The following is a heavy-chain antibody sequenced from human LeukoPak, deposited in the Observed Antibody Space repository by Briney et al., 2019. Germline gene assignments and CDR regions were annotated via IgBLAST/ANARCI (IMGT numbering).Heavy chain of an antibody. V-gene: IGHV4-39*01. CDR3: ARGKLDTEAVAGTDDI. J-gene: IGHJ3*02. D-gene: IGHD6-19*01. CDR2: IYYSGST. CDR1: DGSISSSSYD. Sequence: SETLSLTCTVSDGSISSSSYDWGWIRQHPGKGLEWSGSIYYSGSTYYNPSLKSRVTISVDTSKNQFSLNLSSVTAADTAVYYCARGKLDTEAVAGTDDIWGQGTMVTVSS.